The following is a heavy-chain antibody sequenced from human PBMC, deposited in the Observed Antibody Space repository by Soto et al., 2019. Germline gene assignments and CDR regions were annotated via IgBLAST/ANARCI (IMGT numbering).Heavy chain of an antibody. Sequence: QLQLQESGSGLVKPSQTLSLTCAVSGGSISSGGYSWSWIRQPPGKGLEWIGYIYHSGSTYYNPSRKSRVTISVDRSKNQFSLKLSSVTAAHTAVYYCARAGGLGAVAVDYWGQGTLVTVSS. J-gene: IGHJ4*02. CDR3: ARAGGLGAVAVDY. V-gene: IGHV4-30-2*01. CDR1: GGSISSGGYS. CDR2: IYHSGST. D-gene: IGHD6-19*01.